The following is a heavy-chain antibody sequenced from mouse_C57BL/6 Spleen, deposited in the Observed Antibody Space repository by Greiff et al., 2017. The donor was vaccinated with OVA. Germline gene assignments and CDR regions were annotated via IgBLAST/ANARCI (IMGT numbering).Heavy chain of an antibody. CDR1: GFTFSDYG. CDR3: AQLGRGY. V-gene: IGHV5-17*01. D-gene: IGHD4-1*02. CDR2: ICSGSCTI. Sequence: VKLVESGGGLVKPGGSLKPSCAASGFTFSDYGMHWVRQAPEKGLEWVSYICSGSCTIYLADTVKGRFTISRDNAKNTLFLQMTSLRSEDTAMYYCAQLGRGYWGQGTTLTVSS. J-gene: IGHJ2*01.